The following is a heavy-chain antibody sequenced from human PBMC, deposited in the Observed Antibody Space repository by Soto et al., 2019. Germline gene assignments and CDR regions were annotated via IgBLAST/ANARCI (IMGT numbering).Heavy chain of an antibody. V-gene: IGHV5-51*01. CDR1: GYSFTSYW. CDR3: ARVVEMATPGAYYYGMDV. Sequence: PGESLKNSCKGSGYSFTSYWIGWVRQMPGKGLEWMGIIYPGDSDTRYSPSFQGQVTISADKSISTAYLQWSSLKASDTAMYYCARVVEMATPGAYYYGMDVWGQGTTVTVSS. D-gene: IGHD5-12*01. CDR2: IYPGDSDT. J-gene: IGHJ6*02.